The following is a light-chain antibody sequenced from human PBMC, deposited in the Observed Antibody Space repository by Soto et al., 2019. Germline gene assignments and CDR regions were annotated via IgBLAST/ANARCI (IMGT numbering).Light chain of an antibody. CDR1: QSISNY. V-gene: IGKV1-27*01. CDR3: QKHNAAPLT. J-gene: IGKJ4*01. CDR2: TSS. Sequence: DIQMTQSPSSLSASVGDRVSITCRASQSISNYLNWYQQKPGKVPKLLIYTSSTLQPGVPSRFSGSGSGTDFTLTISNLQPEDVATYYCQKHNAAPLTFGGGTKV.